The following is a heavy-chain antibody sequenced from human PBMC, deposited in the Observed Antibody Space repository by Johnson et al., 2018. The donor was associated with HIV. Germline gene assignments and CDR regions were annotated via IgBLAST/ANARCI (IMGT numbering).Heavy chain of an antibody. D-gene: IGHD2/OR15-2a*01. CDR2: INWNGGST. Sequence: VQLVESGGGVVRPGGSLRVSCAASGFTFDDYGMSWVRQAPGKGLEWVSGINWNGGSTGYADSVKGRFTISRDNSKNTLYLQMNSLRAEDTAVYNCAKYIFSISWPYDAFDMWGQGTMVTVS. V-gene: IGHV3-20*01. CDR3: AKYIFSISWPYDAFDM. J-gene: IGHJ3*02. CDR1: GFTFDDYG.